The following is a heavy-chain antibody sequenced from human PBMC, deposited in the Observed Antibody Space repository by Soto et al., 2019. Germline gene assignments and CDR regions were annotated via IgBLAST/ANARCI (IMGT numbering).Heavy chain of an antibody. CDR3: AKSWGLMVYANFDY. J-gene: IGHJ4*02. CDR1: GFTFSSYD. CDR2: IGTAGDT. D-gene: IGHD2-8*01. V-gene: IGHV3-13*01. Sequence: EVQVAESGGGLVQPGGSLRLSCVASGFTFSSYDMHWVRQATGKGLEWVSGIGTAGDTYYPDSVKGRFTISRENAKSSLYLQMNSLRAEDTAVYYCAKSWGLMVYANFDYWGQGTLVTVSS.